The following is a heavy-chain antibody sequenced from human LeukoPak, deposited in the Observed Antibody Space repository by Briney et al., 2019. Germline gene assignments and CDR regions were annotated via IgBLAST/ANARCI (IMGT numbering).Heavy chain of an antibody. CDR2: ISGTGANT. D-gene: IGHD7-27*01. J-gene: IGHJ6*03. CDR3: AKGIRQLGNYYYYMDV. Sequence: GGSLRLSCAVSGFTFSNYVMIWVRQAPGKGLEWVSAISGTGANTFYADSVKGRFTMSRDNPNNMLYLQMSSLRVEDTALYYYAKGIRQLGNYYYYMDVWGKGTTVTVSS. V-gene: IGHV3-23*01. CDR1: GFTFSNYV.